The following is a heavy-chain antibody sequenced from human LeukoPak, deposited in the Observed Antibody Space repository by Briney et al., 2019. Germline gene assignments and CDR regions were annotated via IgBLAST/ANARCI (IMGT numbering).Heavy chain of an antibody. J-gene: IGHJ5*02. CDR2: FDPEDGET. Sequence: GASVKVSCKVSGYTLTELSMHWVRQAPGKGLEWMGGFDPEDGETIYAQKFQGRVTMTRDTSISTAYMELSRLRSDDTAVYYCARENAFNWFDPWGQGTLVTVSS. CDR3: ARENAFNWFDP. V-gene: IGHV1-24*01. CDR1: GYTLTELS. D-gene: IGHD3-16*01.